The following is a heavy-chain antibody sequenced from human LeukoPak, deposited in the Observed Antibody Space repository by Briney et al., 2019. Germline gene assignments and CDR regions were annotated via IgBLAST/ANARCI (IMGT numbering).Heavy chain of an antibody. V-gene: IGHV3-30*18. D-gene: IGHD2-2*01. CDR1: GFTFSSYG. CDR2: ISYDGSNK. J-gene: IGHJ4*02. CDR3: AKDQCSSTSCYVFDY. Sequence: GGSLRLSCAASGFTFSSYGMHWVRQAPGKGLEWVAVISYDGSNKYYADSVKGRFTISRDNSKNTLYLQMNSLRAEDTAVYYCAKDQCSSTSCYVFDYWGQGTLDTVSS.